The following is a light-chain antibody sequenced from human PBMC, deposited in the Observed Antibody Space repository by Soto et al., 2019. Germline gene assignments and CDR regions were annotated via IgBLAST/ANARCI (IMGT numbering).Light chain of an antibody. Sequence: EIVLTQSPGTLSLSPGERATLSCRASQSVSSSYLAWYQQKPGQAPRLLIYGASSRATGIPDRFSGSGSGTDFTLTISRLEPEYFAVYYCQQYGSSRTFGQGTNLEIK. CDR1: QSVSSSY. J-gene: IGKJ2*01. V-gene: IGKV3-20*01. CDR3: QQYGSSRT. CDR2: GAS.